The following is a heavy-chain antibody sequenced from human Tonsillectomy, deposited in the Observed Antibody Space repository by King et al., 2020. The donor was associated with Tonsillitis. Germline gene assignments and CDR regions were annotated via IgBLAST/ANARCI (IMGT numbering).Heavy chain of an antibody. V-gene: IGHV3-30*18. CDR1: GFTFSSYG. CDR3: AKDDY. CDR2: ISYDGSNK. Sequence: QLVQSGGGVVQPGRSLRLSCAASGFTFSSYGMHWVRQAPGKGLEWVAVISYDGSNKYYADSVKGRFTISRDNPKNTLYLQMNSLRAEDTAVYYCAKDDYWGQGTLVTVSS. J-gene: IGHJ4*02.